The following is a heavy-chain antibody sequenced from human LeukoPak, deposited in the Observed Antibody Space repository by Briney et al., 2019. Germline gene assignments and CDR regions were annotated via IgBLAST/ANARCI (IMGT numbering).Heavy chain of an antibody. CDR1: GFTFRSFV. CDR3: AKYDYGDPLDY. J-gene: IGHJ4*02. D-gene: IGHD4-17*01. CDR2: LNTDGAWT. V-gene: IGHV3-23*01. Sequence: PGGSLRLSCAASGFTFRSFVMSWVRLAPGMGPEWVSGLNTDGAWTYYADSVKGRFTISRDNSENTLYLQMNSLRVEDTAVYYCAKYDYGDPLDYWGQGTLVTVSS.